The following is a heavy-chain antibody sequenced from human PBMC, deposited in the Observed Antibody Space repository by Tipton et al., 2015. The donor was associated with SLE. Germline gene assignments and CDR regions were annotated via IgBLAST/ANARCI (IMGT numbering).Heavy chain of an antibody. V-gene: IGHV1-8*01. D-gene: IGHD2-2*01. CDR2: MNPNSGNT. Sequence: QVQLVQSGAEVKKPGASVKVSCKASGYTFTSYDINWVRQATGQGLEWMGWMNPNSGNTGYAQKFQGRVTMTRNTSISTAYMELSSLRSEDTAVYYCAREVVVVVPASYYYYMDVWGKGTTVTVSS. J-gene: IGHJ6*03. CDR1: GYTFTSYD. CDR3: AREVVVVVPASYYYYMDV.